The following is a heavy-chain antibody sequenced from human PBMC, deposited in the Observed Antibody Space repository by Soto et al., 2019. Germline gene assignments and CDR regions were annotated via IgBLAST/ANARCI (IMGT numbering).Heavy chain of an antibody. Sequence: QVQLVQSGAEVKKPGASVKVSCKASGYIFTRYYMHWVRQAPGQGLERMGTIDPSAGSTTYAQNFQGRVTMPRETSTSTVYLERNSLRSEDTAVYYCARSPVPTGTTLYYFDYWGQGTLVTVSS. D-gene: IGHD1-1*01. J-gene: IGHJ4*02. CDR3: ARSPVPTGTTLYYFDY. V-gene: IGHV1-46*01. CDR2: IDPSAGST. CDR1: GYIFTRYY.